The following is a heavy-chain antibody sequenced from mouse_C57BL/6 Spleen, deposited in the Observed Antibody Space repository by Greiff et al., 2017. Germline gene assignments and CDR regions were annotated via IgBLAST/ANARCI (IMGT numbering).Heavy chain of an antibody. Sequence: QSCKASGYTFTSYGISWVKQRTGQGLEWIGEIYPRSGNTYYNEKFKGKATLTADKSSSTAYMELRSLTSEDSAVYFCARPYYYGSSSWYFDVWGTGTTVTVSS. D-gene: IGHD1-1*01. CDR3: ARPYYYGSSSWYFDV. CDR2: IYPRSGNT. CDR1: GYTFTSYG. J-gene: IGHJ1*03. V-gene: IGHV1-81*01.